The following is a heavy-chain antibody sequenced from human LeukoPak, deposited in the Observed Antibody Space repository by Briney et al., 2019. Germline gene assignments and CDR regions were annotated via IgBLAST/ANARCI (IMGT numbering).Heavy chain of an antibody. D-gene: IGHD4-11*01. J-gene: IGHJ4*02. CDR2: TSYDGSVK. Sequence: GGSLRLSCAASGFTFSSYGMHWVRQAPGKGLEWVAVTSYDGSVKYYADSVKGRFTVSRDNSKNTLYLLMDSLKTEDTAVYYCAKDRSRGNYPDYIFDYWGQGTLVTVSS. V-gene: IGHV3-30*19. CDR1: GFTFSSYG. CDR3: AKDRSRGNYPDYIFDY.